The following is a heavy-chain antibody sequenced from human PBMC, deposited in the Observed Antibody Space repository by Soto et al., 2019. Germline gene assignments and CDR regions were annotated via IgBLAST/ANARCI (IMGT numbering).Heavy chain of an antibody. J-gene: IGHJ5*02. D-gene: IGHD2-8*01. CDR3: ARHRYCTNGVCYTRCWFDP. CDR1: GGSFSGYY. Sequence: PSETLSLTCAVYGGSFSGYYWSWIRQPPGKGLEWIGEINHSGSTNYNPSLKSRVTISVDTSKNQFSLKLSSVTAADTAVYYCARHRYCTNGVCYTRCWFDPWGQGTLVTVSS. CDR2: INHSGST. V-gene: IGHV4-34*01.